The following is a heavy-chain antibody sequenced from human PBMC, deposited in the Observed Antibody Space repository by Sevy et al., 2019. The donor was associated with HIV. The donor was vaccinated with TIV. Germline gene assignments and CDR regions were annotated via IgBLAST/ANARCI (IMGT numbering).Heavy chain of an antibody. CDR2: ISSTGNFE. V-gene: IGHV3-30*04. D-gene: IGHD5-12*01. Sequence: GGSLRLSCSASGFRLNTYAMHWVRQAPGKGLEWVSVISSTGNFESYAASVKGRFTISKDNSKNTVFLQMNRLRPEDTAMYYCARDAGYTTKFHPLHWGQGTLVTVSS. J-gene: IGHJ4*02. CDR3: ARDAGYTTKFHPLH. CDR1: GFRLNTYA.